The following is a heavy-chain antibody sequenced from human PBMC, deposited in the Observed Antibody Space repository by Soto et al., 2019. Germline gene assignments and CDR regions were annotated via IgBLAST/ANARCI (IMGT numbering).Heavy chain of an antibody. J-gene: IGHJ3*02. Sequence: ASVKVSCKAPGYTFTSYDINWVRQATGQGLEWMGWMNPNSGNTGYAQKFQGRVTMTRNTSISTAYMELSSLRSEDTAVYYCARGSTVTTSDAFDIWGQGTMVTVSS. D-gene: IGHD4-4*01. CDR1: GYTFTSYD. V-gene: IGHV1-8*01. CDR2: MNPNSGNT. CDR3: ARGSTVTTSDAFDI.